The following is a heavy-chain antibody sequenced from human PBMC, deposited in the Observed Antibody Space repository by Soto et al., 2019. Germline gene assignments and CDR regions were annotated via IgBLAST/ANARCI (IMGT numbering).Heavy chain of an antibody. D-gene: IGHD3-3*02. Sequence: SQTLSLTCPISWGSVSSNTATWNWVRQSPSRGLEWLGRTYYRSNWNFDYALSVKSRITINTDTSKSQFSLQLNSLTPEDTSVYYCAGELDIHHGLGYWGPGTLVTVSS. V-gene: IGHV6-1*01. J-gene: IGHJ4*02. CDR2: TYYRSNWNF. CDR1: WGSVSSNTAT. CDR3: AGELDIHHGLGY.